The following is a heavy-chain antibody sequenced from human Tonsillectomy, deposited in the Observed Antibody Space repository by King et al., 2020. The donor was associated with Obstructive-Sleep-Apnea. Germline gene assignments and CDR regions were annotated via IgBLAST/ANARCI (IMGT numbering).Heavy chain of an antibody. CDR2: IKSNSEDGTA. CDR3: LTIFPSDY. J-gene: IGHJ4*02. CDR1: GLTFNDAW. D-gene: IGHD3-3*01. V-gene: IGHV3-15*01. Sequence: QLVQSGGGLVKPGGSLRLSCAGSGLTFNDAWMGWVRQVPGKGLEWIGRIKSNSEDGTADYTAPVKGRFTISRDDSKHTLYLLMNSLKTEDTAMYYCLTIFPSDYWGQGTLVTVSS.